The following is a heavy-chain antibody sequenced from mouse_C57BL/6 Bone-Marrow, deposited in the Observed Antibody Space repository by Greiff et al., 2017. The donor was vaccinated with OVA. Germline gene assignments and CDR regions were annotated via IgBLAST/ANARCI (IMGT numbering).Heavy chain of an antibody. J-gene: IGHJ4*01. D-gene: IGHD1-1*02. CDR2: IHPNSGSP. CDR1: GYTFTSYW. CDR3: ARWELRDSRDY. V-gene: IGHV1-64*01. Sequence: QVQLKQSGAELVKPGASVKLSCKASGYTFTSYWMHWVKQRPGQGLEWIGMIHPNSGSPNYHEKVKSKATLTVDKSSRTAYMQLSILTSEYSAVYYCARWELRDSRDYWGQGTSVTVSS.